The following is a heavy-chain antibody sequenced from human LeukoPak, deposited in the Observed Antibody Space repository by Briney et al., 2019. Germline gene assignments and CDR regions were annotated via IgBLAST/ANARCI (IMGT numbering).Heavy chain of an antibody. CDR2: IRNKANSHTT. CDR1: GFTFSDHY. CDR3: ARVWEYSGRYFFDY. V-gene: IGHV3-72*01. J-gene: IGHJ4*02. Sequence: GGSLRLSCAASGFTFSDHYMDWVRQAPGKGLEWVGRIRNKANSHTTEYAASVKGRFTISRDDSKNSLYLQMNSLKTEDTAVYFCARVWEYSGRYFFDYWGQGTLVPVSS. D-gene: IGHD6-6*01.